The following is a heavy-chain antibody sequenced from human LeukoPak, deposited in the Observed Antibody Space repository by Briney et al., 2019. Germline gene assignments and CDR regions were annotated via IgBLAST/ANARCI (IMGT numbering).Heavy chain of an antibody. J-gene: IGHJ4*02. CDR1: EYSFATYW. CDR2: IYPSDSDT. Sequence: GESLKISCQGSEYSFATYWIAWLRQMPGKGLEWMEIIYPSDSDTRYSPSFEGQVTISADKSIKTVYMQWSSLKASDTAMYYCARPLQGIVGATGFDYWGQGTLVTVSS. CDR3: ARPLQGIVGATGFDY. D-gene: IGHD1-26*01. V-gene: IGHV5-51*01.